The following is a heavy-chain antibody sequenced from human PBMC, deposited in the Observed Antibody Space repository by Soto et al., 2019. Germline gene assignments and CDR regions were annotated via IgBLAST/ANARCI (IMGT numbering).Heavy chain of an antibody. J-gene: IGHJ4*02. D-gene: IGHD1-26*01. V-gene: IGHV3-30*18. CDR3: AKDGADTGTYNFDY. CDR2: ISNDGSNK. CDR1: GFTFSNYG. Sequence: QVQLVESGGGVVQPGMSLSLSCAASGFTFSNYGMHWVRQAPGKGLEWVTLISNDGSNKIYADSVKGRFTISRDNSKNTLYLQMISLKTEDTAVYYCAKDGADTGTYNFDYWGQGTLVTVSS.